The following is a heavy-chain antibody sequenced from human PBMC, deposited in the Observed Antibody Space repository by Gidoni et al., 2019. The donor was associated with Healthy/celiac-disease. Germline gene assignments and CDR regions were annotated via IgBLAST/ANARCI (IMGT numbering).Heavy chain of an antibody. CDR1: GFTFSSYS. J-gene: IGHJ4*02. Sequence: EVQLVESGGGLVKPGGSLRLSCAASGFTFSSYSMNWVRQAPGKGLEWVSSISSSSSYIYYADSVKGRFTISRDNAKNSLYLQMNSLRAEDTAVYYCAREIIGYEWYHAPPDYWGQGTLVTVSS. V-gene: IGHV3-21*01. CDR3: AREIIGYEWYHAPPDY. D-gene: IGHD3-3*01. CDR2: ISSSSSYI.